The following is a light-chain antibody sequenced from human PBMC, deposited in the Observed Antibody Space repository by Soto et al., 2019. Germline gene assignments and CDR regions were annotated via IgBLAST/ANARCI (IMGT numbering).Light chain of an antibody. Sequence: QSVLTQPPSVSAAPGQRVTISCSGSYSNISNNYVSWYQQFPGTAPKLLIYDNNKRPSGTPDRFSGSKSGTSATLGITGLQTGDEADYYCGTWDSSLSSWVFGGGTKVTVL. V-gene: IGLV1-51*01. CDR3: GTWDSSLSSWV. CDR1: YSNISNNY. CDR2: DNN. J-gene: IGLJ3*02.